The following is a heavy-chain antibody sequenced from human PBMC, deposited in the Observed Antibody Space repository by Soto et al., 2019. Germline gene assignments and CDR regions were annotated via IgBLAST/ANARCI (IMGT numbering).Heavy chain of an antibody. CDR2: ISGSGGST. Sequence: LRLSCAASGFTFSSYAMSWVRQAPGKGLEWVSAISGSGGSTYYADSVKGRFTISRDNSKNTLYLQMNSLRAEDTAVYYCAKKEYYYDSSGYYIYFDYWGQGTLVTVSS. CDR1: GFTFSSYA. CDR3: AKKEYYYDSSGYYIYFDY. J-gene: IGHJ4*02. V-gene: IGHV3-23*01. D-gene: IGHD3-22*01.